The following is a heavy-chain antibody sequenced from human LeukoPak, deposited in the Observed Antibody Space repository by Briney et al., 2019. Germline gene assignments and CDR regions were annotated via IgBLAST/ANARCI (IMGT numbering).Heavy chain of an antibody. CDR1: GYTFNDYY. Sequence: ASVKVSCKTSGYTFNDYYLHWVQQAPGQGLEWMGWINPNSGRTNYAPKFQGRVTLTTDTSISTAYMELSSLISGDTALYYCARDSSDILTGYYHFWGKGTLVTVSS. D-gene: IGHD3-9*01. J-gene: IGHJ4*02. CDR3: ARDSSDILTGYYHF. CDR2: INPNSGRT. V-gene: IGHV1-2*02.